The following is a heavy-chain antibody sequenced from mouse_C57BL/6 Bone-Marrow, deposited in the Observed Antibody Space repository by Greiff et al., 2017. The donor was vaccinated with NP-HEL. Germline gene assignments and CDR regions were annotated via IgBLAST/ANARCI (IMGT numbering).Heavy chain of an antibody. J-gene: IGHJ1*03. D-gene: IGHD4-1*01. Sequence: EVKVVESGGGLVQSGRSLRLSCATSGFTFSDFYMEWVRQAPGKGLEWIAASRNKANDYTTEYSASVKGRFIVSRDTSQSILYLQMNALRAEDTAIYYCARDGTGEGWYFDVWGTGTTVTGSS. CDR3: ARDGTGEGWYFDV. CDR1: GFTFSDFY. CDR2: SRNKANDYTT. V-gene: IGHV7-1*01.